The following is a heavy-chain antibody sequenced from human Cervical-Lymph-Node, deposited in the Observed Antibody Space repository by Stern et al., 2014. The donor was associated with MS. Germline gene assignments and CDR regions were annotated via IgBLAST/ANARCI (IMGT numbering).Heavy chain of an antibody. J-gene: IGHJ2*01. D-gene: IGHD3-22*01. CDR1: GYRFTSKW. Sequence: EVQLVESGAEVKKPGESLKISCKVSGYRFTSKWIAWVRQMPGKGLEWMGIIFPADSDTRYSPAFQGQFTLSVDKSINTAYLQLGSLKASETAIYYCARHRASYDTLCDWYFDLWGRGTLVTVSS. V-gene: IGHV5-51*01. CDR2: IFPADSDT. CDR3: ARHRASYDTLCDWYFDL.